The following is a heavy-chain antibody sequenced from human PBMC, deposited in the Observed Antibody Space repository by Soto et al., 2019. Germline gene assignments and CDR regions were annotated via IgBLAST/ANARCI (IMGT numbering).Heavy chain of an antibody. J-gene: IGHJ6*02. D-gene: IGHD3-10*01. CDR3: ARGKGNYYYYGMDV. Sequence: ASVKVSCKASGYTFTGYYMHWVRQAPGQGLEWLGWINPNSGGTNYAQKFQGRVTMTRDTSISTAYMELSRLRSDDTAVYYCARGKGNYYYYGMDVWGQGTTVTVSS. V-gene: IGHV1-2*02. CDR1: GYTFTGYY. CDR2: INPNSGGT.